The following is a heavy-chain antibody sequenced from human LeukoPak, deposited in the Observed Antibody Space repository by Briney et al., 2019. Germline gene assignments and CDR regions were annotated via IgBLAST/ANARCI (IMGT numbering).Heavy chain of an antibody. D-gene: IGHD3-10*01. Sequence: ASVKVSCRPSGYTFTGYYMHWVRQAPGQGLEWMGWINPNTGGTNYAQKFEGRVTMTMDTPISKAYMGLSRRTSDDPPVYYCGSGGGYYYASGSHPFDYWGQGTLVTVSS. CDR2: INPNTGGT. CDR1: GYTFTGYY. V-gene: IGHV1-2*02. J-gene: IGHJ4*02. CDR3: GSGGGYYYASGSHPFDY.